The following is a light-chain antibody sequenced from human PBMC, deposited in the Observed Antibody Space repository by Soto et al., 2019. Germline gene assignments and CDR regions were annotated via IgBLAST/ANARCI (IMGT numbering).Light chain of an antibody. Sequence: QVVLTKPASVFGAPGYSVTISRTGTNSEVGGYNYVSWYQQHPVKAPKLMIYDVTNRPSGVSDRFSGSKSGNTASLTISGLQAEDEADYYCSSYTSSSTPYVFGTGTKVTVL. V-gene: IGLV2-14*01. CDR3: SSYTSSSTPYV. CDR1: NSEVGGYNY. J-gene: IGLJ1*01. CDR2: DVT.